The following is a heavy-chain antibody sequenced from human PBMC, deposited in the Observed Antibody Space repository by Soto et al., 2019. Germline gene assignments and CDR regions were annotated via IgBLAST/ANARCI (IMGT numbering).Heavy chain of an antibody. D-gene: IGHD3-3*01. CDR1: GFTFSSYA. V-gene: IGHV3-23*01. Sequence: GGSLRLSCAASGFTFSSYAMSWVRQAPGKGLEWVSAISGSGGSTYYADSVKGRFTISRDNSKNTLYLQMNSLRAEDTAVYYCAKDRDLRFLEWVPAMVFDDWGQGTLVTVSS. CDR2: ISGSGGST. CDR3: AKDRDLRFLEWVPAMVFDD. J-gene: IGHJ4*02.